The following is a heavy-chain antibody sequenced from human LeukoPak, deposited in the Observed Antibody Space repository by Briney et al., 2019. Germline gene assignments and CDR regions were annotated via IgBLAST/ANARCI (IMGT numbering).Heavy chain of an antibody. Sequence: SETLSLTCTVSGLSISTYYWSWFRQPAGKGLEWIGRIHSSGNTNYNPSLQSRVSLSIDTSQNQFSLRLTSLTAADTAVYFCARGVGKAYWGQGLLAIVSS. CDR2: IHSSGNT. CDR3: ARGVGKAY. J-gene: IGHJ4*02. D-gene: IGHD4-23*01. V-gene: IGHV4-4*07. CDR1: GLSISTYY.